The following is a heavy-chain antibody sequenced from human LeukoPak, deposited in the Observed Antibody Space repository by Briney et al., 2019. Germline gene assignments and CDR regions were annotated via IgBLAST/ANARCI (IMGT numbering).Heavy chain of an antibody. J-gene: IGHJ4*02. D-gene: IGHD5-24*01. Sequence: GGSLRLSCAASGSTLTSYAMSWVRQAPGKGLKWFSAISGGGDFTYYADSVKGRFTISRDNSKNTLYLQMNSLRAEDTAVYYCAKDQLATIRGYFDYWGQGTLVTVSS. CDR3: AKDQLATIRGYFDY. CDR1: GSTLTSYA. CDR2: ISGGGDFT. V-gene: IGHV3-23*01.